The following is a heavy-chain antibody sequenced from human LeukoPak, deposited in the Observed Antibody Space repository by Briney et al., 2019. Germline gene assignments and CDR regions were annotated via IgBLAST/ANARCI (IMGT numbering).Heavy chain of an antibody. J-gene: IGHJ4*02. D-gene: IGHD2-15*01. CDR2: ISSSGSTI. CDR3: ARDLPGYCSGGSCRYYFDY. CDR1: GFTFSDYY. Sequence: GGSLRLSCAASGFTFSDYYMSWIRQAPGKGLEWVSYISSSGSTIYYADSVKGRFTISRDNAKNSLYLQMNSLRAEDTAVYYCARDLPGYCSGGSCRYYFDYWGQGTLVTVSS. V-gene: IGHV3-11*04.